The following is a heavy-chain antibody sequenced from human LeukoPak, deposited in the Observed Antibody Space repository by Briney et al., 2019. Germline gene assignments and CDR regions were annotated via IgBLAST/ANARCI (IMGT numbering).Heavy chain of an antibody. CDR1: GFSFSTYA. J-gene: IGHJ6*04. CDR3: AELGITMIGGV. D-gene: IGHD3-10*02. CDR2: ISGSDPGT. V-gene: IGHV3-23*01. Sequence: PGGSLRLSCAASGFSFSTYAMSWVRQIPGKGLEWVSAISGSDPGTYYADSVKGRFTISRVNSRNTLYLQMNSLRAEDTAVYYCAELGITMIGGVWGKGTTVTISS.